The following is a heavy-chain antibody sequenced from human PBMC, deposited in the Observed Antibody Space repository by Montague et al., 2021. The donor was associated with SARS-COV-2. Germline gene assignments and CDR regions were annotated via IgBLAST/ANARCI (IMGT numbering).Heavy chain of an antibody. CDR1: GFSLTTTGVG. D-gene: IGHD3-10*01. V-gene: IGHV2-5*02. CDR2: IYWDDDK. CDR3: AHRRPGSGSYYFDY. Sequence: PALVKPTQTLTLTCTFSGFSLTTTGVGVGWIRQPPGKALEWLGIIYWDDDKRYSPSLKSRLTITKDTSKNQVVLTMTNMDPVDTATYYCAHRRPGSGSYYFDYWGQGTLVTVSS. J-gene: IGHJ4*02.